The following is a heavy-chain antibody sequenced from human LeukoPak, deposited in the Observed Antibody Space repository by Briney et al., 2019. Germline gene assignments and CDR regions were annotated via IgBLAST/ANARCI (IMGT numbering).Heavy chain of an antibody. D-gene: IGHD2-21*02. Sequence: GGSLRLSCAASGFTFGNYGMSWVRQAPGKGPEWVSGINWNGGSTGYADSVEGRFTISRDNAKNSQYLQMNSLRVEDTALYYCARAQTYGDSRLLLDYWGQGTLVTASS. J-gene: IGHJ4*02. V-gene: IGHV3-20*04. CDR3: ARAQTYGDSRLLLDY. CDR1: GFTFGNYG. CDR2: INWNGGST.